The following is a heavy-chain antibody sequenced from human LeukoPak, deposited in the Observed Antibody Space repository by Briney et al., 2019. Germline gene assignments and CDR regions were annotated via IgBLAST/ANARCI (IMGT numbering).Heavy chain of an antibody. CDR3: ARVLTMVRGAFNWFDP. V-gene: IGHV1-18*01. Sequence: GAPVEVSFQASGYPFTSYGISWVRPAPGQGLEWMGWISAYNGNTNYAQKLQGRVTMTTDTSTSTAYMELRSLRSDDTAVYYCARVLTMVRGAFNWFDPWGQGTLVTVSS. J-gene: IGHJ5*02. D-gene: IGHD3-10*01. CDR1: GYPFTSYG. CDR2: ISAYNGNT.